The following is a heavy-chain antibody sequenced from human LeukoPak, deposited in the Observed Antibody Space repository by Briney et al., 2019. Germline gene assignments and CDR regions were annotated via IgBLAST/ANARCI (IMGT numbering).Heavy chain of an antibody. Sequence: GGSLRLSCAASGFTFSSDAMSWVRQAPGKGLEWVSAISGSGDSTYYGDSVKGRFTISRDNSKNTLYLQMNSLRAEDTAVYYCAKTRPLDSSSWSHGDYWGQGTLVTVSS. CDR3: AKTRPLDSSSWSHGDY. J-gene: IGHJ4*02. V-gene: IGHV3-23*01. D-gene: IGHD6-13*01. CDR2: ISGSGDST. CDR1: GFTFSSDA.